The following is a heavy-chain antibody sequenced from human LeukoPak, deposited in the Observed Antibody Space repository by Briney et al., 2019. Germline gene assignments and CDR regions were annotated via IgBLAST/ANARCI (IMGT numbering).Heavy chain of an antibody. CDR2: INQDGSEK. CDR1: GFTLSSYW. D-gene: IGHD4-23*01. V-gene: IGHV3-7*04. CDR3: AGGVNYFDY. J-gene: IGHJ4*02. Sequence: PGGSLRLSCAASGFTLSSYWMSWVRQAPGKGLEWVANINQDGSEKYYVDSVKGRFTISRDNAKNSLYLQMNGLRAEDTAVYYCAGGVNYFDYWGQGTLVTVSS.